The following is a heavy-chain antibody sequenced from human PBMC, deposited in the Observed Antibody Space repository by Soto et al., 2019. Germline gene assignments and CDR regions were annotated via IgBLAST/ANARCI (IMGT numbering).Heavy chain of an antibody. V-gene: IGHV1-18*01. J-gene: IGHJ6*02. D-gene: IGHD5-18*01. CDR2: ISAYNGNT. CDR3: ARLGADTAMVKGGMDV. CDR1: GYTLTSYG. Sequence: ASVKVSCKASGYTLTSYGISWVRQAPGQGLEWMGWISAYNGNTNYAQKLQGRVTMTTDTSTSTAYLQWSSLKASDTAMYYCARLGADTAMVKGGMDVWGQGTTVTVSS.